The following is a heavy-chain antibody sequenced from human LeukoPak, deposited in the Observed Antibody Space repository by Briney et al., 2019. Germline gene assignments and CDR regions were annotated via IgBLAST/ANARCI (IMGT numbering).Heavy chain of an antibody. D-gene: IGHD2-15*01. Sequence: GGSLRLSCAASGFTFSSYTMNWVRQAPGKGLEWVSSISSSSSYIYYADSVKGRFTISRDNTKNSLFLQMNSLRAEDTAVYYCARVLRYCSGGNCYSGGLGYMDVWGKGTTVTISS. J-gene: IGHJ6*03. CDR2: ISSSSSYI. CDR1: GFTFSSYT. V-gene: IGHV3-21*04. CDR3: ARVLRYCSGGNCYSGGLGYMDV.